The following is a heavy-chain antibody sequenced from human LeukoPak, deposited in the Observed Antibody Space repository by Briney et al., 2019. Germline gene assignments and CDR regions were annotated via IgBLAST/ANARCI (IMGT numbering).Heavy chain of an antibody. CDR3: TREVATSNYFDP. CDR1: GYTFTDYY. D-gene: IGHD1-7*01. J-gene: IGHJ5*02. Sequence: ASVKVSCKASGYTFTDYYIHWVRQAPGQGLEWMGWINPKSGGTVHAQKFQDRLTMTRDTSISTASMELNRLKSDDTAIYYCTREVATSNYFDPWGQGILLTISS. V-gene: IGHV1-2*02. CDR2: INPKSGGT.